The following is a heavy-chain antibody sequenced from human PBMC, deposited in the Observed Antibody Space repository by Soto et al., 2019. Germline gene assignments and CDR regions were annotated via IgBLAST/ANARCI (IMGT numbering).Heavy chain of an antibody. V-gene: IGHV2-5*01. J-gene: IGHJ4*02. D-gene: IGHD2-2*01. Sequence: GSCPSLVKPPPNPTPTCPLSWFSPSPSGGGVGWVRQPPGKALEWLALIYWNDDKRYSPSLKSRLTITKDTSKNQVVLTMTNMDPVDTATYYCAHSLGYCSSTSCYPFDYWGQGTLVTVSS. CDR1: WFSPSPSGGG. CDR3: AHSLGYCSSTSCYPFDY. CDR2: IYWNDDK.